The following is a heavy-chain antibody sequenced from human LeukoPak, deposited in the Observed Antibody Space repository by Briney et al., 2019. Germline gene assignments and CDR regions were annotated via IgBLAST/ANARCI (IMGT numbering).Heavy chain of an antibody. J-gene: IGHJ6*02. D-gene: IGHD3-10*01. Sequence: GESLKISYKGSGYSFTNCWIVWVRQMPGKGLEWMGNIYPGDSDTTYSPSLQGQVTISADKSITTAYMQWSSLQASDTAIYYCATSVRGVRQGMDVWGQGTTVTVSS. V-gene: IGHV5-51*01. CDR1: GYSFTNCW. CDR2: IYPGDSDT. CDR3: ATSVRGVRQGMDV.